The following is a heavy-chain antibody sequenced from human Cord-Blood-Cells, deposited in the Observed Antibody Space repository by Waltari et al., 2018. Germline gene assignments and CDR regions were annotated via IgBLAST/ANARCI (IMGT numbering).Heavy chain of an antibody. Sequence: QVQLQQWGAGLLKTSETLSLTCSVYGGSFSGYYWSWIRQPPGKGLEWIGEINHSGSTNYNPSLKSRVTISVDTSKNQFSLKLSSVTAADTAVYYCARAIGSSGWYFDYWGQGTLVTVSS. CDR1: GGSFSGYY. CDR2: INHSGST. D-gene: IGHD6-19*01. J-gene: IGHJ4*02. CDR3: ARAIGSSGWYFDY. V-gene: IGHV4-34*01.